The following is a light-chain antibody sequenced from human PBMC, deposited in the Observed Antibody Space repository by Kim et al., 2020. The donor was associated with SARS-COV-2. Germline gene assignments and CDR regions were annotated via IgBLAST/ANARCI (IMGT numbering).Light chain of an antibody. Sequence: VLTQSPGTLSVSPGERATLSCRASQSFNSRCLAWYQQKTGQAPRLLIYGASTRATGIPDRFSGTVSGADFTLTINRLEPEDAAVYYCQQYGSSYTFGQGTKLEI. CDR3: QQYGSSYT. CDR1: QSFNSRC. J-gene: IGKJ2*01. CDR2: GAS. V-gene: IGKV3-20*01.